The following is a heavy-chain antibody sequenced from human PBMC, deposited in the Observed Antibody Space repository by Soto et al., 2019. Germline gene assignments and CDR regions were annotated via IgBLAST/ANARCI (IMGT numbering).Heavy chain of an antibody. Sequence: QVQLQQWGAGLLKPSETLSLTCAVYGGSFSGYYWSWIRQPPGKGLEWIGEINHSGSTNYNPSLKSRVPKSVDTSNNQFSLNLSSVPAAHTAVYYCARGPGGYTYGNYYYYAMDLWGQGTTVTVSS. CDR3: ARGPGGYTYGNYYYYAMDL. CDR1: GGSFSGYY. V-gene: IGHV4-34*01. D-gene: IGHD5-18*01. CDR2: INHSGST. J-gene: IGHJ6*02.